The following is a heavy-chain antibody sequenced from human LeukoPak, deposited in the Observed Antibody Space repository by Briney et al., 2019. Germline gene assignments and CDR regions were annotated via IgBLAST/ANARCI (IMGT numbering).Heavy chain of an antibody. D-gene: IGHD5-18*01. CDR1: GGSISSSSYY. CDR3: ARDHVSYGYPYDY. CDR2: IYYSGST. Sequence: PSETLSLTCTVSGGSISSSSYYWGWIRQPPGKGLEWIGSIYYSGSTYYNPSLKSRVTISVDTSKNQFSLKLSSVTAADTAVYHCARDHVSYGYPYDYWGQGTLVTVSS. V-gene: IGHV4-39*07. J-gene: IGHJ4*02.